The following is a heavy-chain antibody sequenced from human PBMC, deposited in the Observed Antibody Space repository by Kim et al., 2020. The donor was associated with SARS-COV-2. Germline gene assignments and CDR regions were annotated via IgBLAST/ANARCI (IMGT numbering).Heavy chain of an antibody. CDR3: VQGGGNY. J-gene: IGHJ4*02. Sequence: GGSLRLSCAASGFTFSSFWMNWVRQAPGKGLEWVANIKQDGSDKYYVDSVKGGFTISRDNAKNSLYLQMNSLTVEDPAVYYCVQGGGNYRDQGTLVTVSS. CDR1: GFTFSSFW. CDR2: IKQDGSDK. V-gene: IGHV3-7*01. D-gene: IGHD3-10*01.